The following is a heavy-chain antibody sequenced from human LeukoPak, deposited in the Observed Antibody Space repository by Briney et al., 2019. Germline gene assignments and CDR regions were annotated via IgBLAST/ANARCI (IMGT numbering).Heavy chain of an antibody. CDR3: ATISQYYYDSSGYFRYGMDV. Sequence: GGSLRLSCAASGFTFSSYSMNWVRQAPGKGLEWVSSISSSSSYIYYADSVKGRFTISRDNAKNSLYLQMNSLRAEDTAVYYCATISQYYYDSSGYFRYGMDVWAKGPRSPSP. D-gene: IGHD3-22*01. J-gene: IGHJ6*02. CDR1: GFTFSSYS. V-gene: IGHV3-21*01. CDR2: ISSSSSYI.